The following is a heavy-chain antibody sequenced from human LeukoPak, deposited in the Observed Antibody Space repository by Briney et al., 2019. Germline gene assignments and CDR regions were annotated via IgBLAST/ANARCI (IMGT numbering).Heavy chain of an antibody. CDR3: AHRWDDYGSVDAFDI. Sequence: SGPTLVKPTQTLTLTCTFSGFSLSTSGVGVGWIRQPPGKALEWLALIYWDDDKRYSPSLKSRLTITKDTSKNQVVLTMTNMDPVDIATYYCAHRWDDYGSVDAFDIWGQGTMVTVSS. J-gene: IGHJ3*02. V-gene: IGHV2-5*02. CDR2: IYWDDDK. D-gene: IGHD3-16*01. CDR1: GFSLSTSGVG.